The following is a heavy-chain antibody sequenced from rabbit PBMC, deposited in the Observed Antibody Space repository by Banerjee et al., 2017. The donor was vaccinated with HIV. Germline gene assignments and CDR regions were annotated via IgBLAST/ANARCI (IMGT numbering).Heavy chain of an antibody. CDR1: GFDFSSYYM. CDR3: ARGAL. CDR2: IDPVFGST. V-gene: IGHV1S39*01. J-gene: IGHJ4*01. Sequence: QEQLKESGGGLVQPGGSLKLSCKASGFDFSSYYMSWVRQAPGKGLEWIGYIDPVFGSTYYASWVNGRFTISKTSSTTVTLQLNSLTAADTATYFCARGALWGPGTLVTVS.